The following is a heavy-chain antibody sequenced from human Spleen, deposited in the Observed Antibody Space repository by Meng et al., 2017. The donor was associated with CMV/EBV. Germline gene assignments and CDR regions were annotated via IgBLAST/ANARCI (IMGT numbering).Heavy chain of an antibody. D-gene: IGHD4-23*01. CDR3: ARDLTVAH. J-gene: IGHJ4*02. CDR1: GFTFSSKW. V-gene: IGHV3-7*01. Sequence: ESLKISCAASGFTFSSKWMSWVRQAPGKGLEWVANIKQDGSEKYYVDSVKGRFTISRDNAKNSLYLQMNSLRAEDTAVYYCARDLTVAHWGQGTLVTVSS. CDR2: IKQDGSEK.